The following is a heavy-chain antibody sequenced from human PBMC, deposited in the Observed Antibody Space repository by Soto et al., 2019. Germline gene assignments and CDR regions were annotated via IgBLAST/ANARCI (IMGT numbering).Heavy chain of an antibody. V-gene: IGHV1-69*04. Sequence: SVKVSCKASGGTFSSYTISWVRQAPGEGLEWMGRIIPILGIANYAQKFQGRVTITADKSTSTAYMELSSLRSEDTAVYYCARDRDCSGGSCHYWFDPWGQGTLVTVSS. CDR3: ARDRDCSGGSCHYWFDP. D-gene: IGHD2-15*01. CDR1: GGTFSSYT. CDR2: IIPILGIA. J-gene: IGHJ5*02.